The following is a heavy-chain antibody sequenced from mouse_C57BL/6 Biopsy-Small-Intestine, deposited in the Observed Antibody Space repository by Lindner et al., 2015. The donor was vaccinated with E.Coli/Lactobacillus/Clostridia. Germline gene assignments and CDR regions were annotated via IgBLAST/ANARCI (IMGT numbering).Heavy chain of an antibody. V-gene: IGHV14-4*01. Sequence: QLQESGAELVRPGASVKLSCTASGFNIKDDYMHWVKQRPEQGLEWIGWIDPENGDTEYASKFQGKATITADTSSNTAYLQLSSLTSEDTAVYYCTTGLPPDYWGQGTTLTVSS. J-gene: IGHJ2*01. D-gene: IGHD2-2*01. CDR1: GFNIKDDY. CDR3: TTGLPPDY. CDR2: IDPENGDT.